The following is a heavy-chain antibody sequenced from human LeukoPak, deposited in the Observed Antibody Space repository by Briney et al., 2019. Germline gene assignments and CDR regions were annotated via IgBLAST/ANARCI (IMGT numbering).Heavy chain of an antibody. Sequence: GASVKVSCKASGGTFSSYAISWVRQAPGQGLEWMGGIIPIFGTANYAQKFQGRVTMTTDTSTSTAYMELRSLRSDDTAVYYCARDPGYGGNFEGYFDLWGRGTLVTVSS. V-gene: IGHV1-69*05. D-gene: IGHD4-23*01. CDR1: GGTFSSYA. CDR3: ARDPGYGGNFEGYFDL. J-gene: IGHJ2*01. CDR2: IIPIFGTA.